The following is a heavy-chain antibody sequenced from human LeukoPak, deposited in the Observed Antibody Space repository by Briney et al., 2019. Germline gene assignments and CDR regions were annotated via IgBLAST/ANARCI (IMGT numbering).Heavy chain of an antibody. Sequence: PSETLSLTCTVSGGSISSTNFYWGWIRQPPGRGLEWIGTISSGGDSYYIPSLKSRLTISVDTSKNQFSFNLSSVTAADTAVYYCCLYGGSSGPLYFANWGQGTLVTVSS. CDR1: GGSISSTNFY. V-gene: IGHV4-39*01. CDR2: ISSGGDS. J-gene: IGHJ4*02. D-gene: IGHD4-23*01. CDR3: CLYGGSSGPLYFAN.